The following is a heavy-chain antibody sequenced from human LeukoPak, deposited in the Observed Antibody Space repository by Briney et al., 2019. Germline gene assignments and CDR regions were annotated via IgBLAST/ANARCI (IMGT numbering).Heavy chain of an antibody. CDR1: GFTFSSYG. CDR2: AYTGGST. V-gene: IGHV3-66*01. J-gene: IGHJ6*02. CDR3: ARVGGYNLGLLDYYLGMDV. D-gene: IGHD5-24*01. Sequence: GESLSLSCAASGFTFSSYGMHWVRQAPGKGLEWVSVAYTGGSTYYADSVKSRFTISRDNSKNTLYLQMKSLRAEDTAVYYCARVGGYNLGLLDYYLGMDVWGQGTTVT.